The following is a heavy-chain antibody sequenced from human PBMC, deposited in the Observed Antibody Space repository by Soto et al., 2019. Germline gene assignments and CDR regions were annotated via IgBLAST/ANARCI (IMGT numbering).Heavy chain of an antibody. CDR2: LSQSAGGNT. CDR3: AGWNYDY. Sequence: EVQLLEYGGGLVKPGGSLRLSCAASGFTFRSYGMMWVRQAPGKGLEWVSALSQSAGGNTYYADSVKGRFTISRDDSKNTLYLQMDSLRPEDTAQYYCAGWNYDYWGQGTQVTVSS. D-gene: IGHD1-7*01. V-gene: IGHV3-23*01. CDR1: GFTFRSYG. J-gene: IGHJ4*02.